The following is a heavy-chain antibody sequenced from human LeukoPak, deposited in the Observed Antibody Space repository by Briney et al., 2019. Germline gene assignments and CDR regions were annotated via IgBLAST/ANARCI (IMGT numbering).Heavy chain of an antibody. CDR3: ARESCSSTSSKVSAFDI. D-gene: IGHD2-2*01. CDR2: ISYDGSNK. CDR1: GFTFSSYA. V-gene: IGHV3-30*04. J-gene: IGHJ3*02. Sequence: GGSLRLSSAASGFTFSSYAMHWVRQAPGKGLEWVAVISYDGSNKYYADSVKGRFTISRDNSKNMLYLQMNSLRAEDTAVYYCARESCSSTSSKVSAFDIWGQGTMVTVSS.